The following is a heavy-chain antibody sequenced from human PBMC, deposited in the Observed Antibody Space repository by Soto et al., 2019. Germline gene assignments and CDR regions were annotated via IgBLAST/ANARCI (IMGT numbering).Heavy chain of an antibody. J-gene: IGHJ6*02. CDR3: ARDDHDREYYYYGMDV. CDR1: GYTFTSYG. D-gene: IGHD3-22*01. CDR2: ISAYNGNT. Sequence: GASVKVSCKASGYTFTSYGISWVRQAPGQGLEWMGWISAYNGNTNYAQKLQGRVTMTTDTSTSTAYMELRSLRSDDTAVYYCARDDHDREYYYYGMDVWGQGTTVTVSS. V-gene: IGHV1-18*01.